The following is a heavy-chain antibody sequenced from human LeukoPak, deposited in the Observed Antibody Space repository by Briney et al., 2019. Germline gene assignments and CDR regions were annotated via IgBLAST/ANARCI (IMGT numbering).Heavy chain of an antibody. CDR3: ARDLFFDSSGYDY. J-gene: IGHJ4*02. V-gene: IGHV1-69*04. CDR2: IIPIRGIA. Sequence: ASVKVSCKASGGTFSSYAISWVRQAPGQGLEWMGRIIPIRGIANYAQKFQGRVTITADKSTSTAYMELSSLRSEDTAVYYCARDLFFDSSGYDYWGQGTLVTVSS. D-gene: IGHD3-22*01. CDR1: GGTFSSYA.